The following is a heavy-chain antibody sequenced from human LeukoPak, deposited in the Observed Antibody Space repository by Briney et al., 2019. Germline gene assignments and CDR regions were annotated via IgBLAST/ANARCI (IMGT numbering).Heavy chain of an antibody. D-gene: IGHD4-17*01. Sequence: ASVKVPCKASGYTFTGYYMHWVRQAPGQGLEWMGWINPNSGGTNYAQKFQGRVTMTRDTSISTAYMELSRLRSDDTAVYYCARDDPPTTVVTQYGMDVWGQGTTVTVSS. CDR2: INPNSGGT. V-gene: IGHV1-2*02. CDR1: GYTFTGYY. CDR3: ARDDPPTTVVTQYGMDV. J-gene: IGHJ6*02.